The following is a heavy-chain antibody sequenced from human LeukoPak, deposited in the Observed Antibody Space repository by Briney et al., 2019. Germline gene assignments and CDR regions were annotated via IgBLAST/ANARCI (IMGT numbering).Heavy chain of an antibody. CDR3: ATQLAEGY. CDR2: IISDGSST. J-gene: IGHJ4*02. CDR1: GFTFSSYA. Sequence: GGSLRLSCAASGFTFSSYAMSWVRQAPGKGLVWVSRIISDGSSTNYADSVKGRFTISRDNAKNTLYLQMNSLRAEDTAVYYCATQLAEGYWGQGTLVTVSS. D-gene: IGHD1-1*01. V-gene: IGHV3-74*01.